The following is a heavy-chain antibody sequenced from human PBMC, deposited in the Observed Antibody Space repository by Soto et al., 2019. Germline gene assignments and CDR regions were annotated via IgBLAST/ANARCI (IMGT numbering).Heavy chain of an antibody. CDR1: GFTFSSYA. J-gene: IGHJ4*02. V-gene: IGHV3-23*01. CDR3: ATPKLDSSGYYPY. CDR2: ISVSGGST. Sequence: PGGSLRLSCAASGFTFSSYAMSWVRQAPGKGLEWVSAISVSGGSTYYADSVKGRFTISRDNSKNTLYLQMNSLSSEDTAVYYCATPKLDSSGYYPYWGQGTLVTVSS. D-gene: IGHD3-22*01.